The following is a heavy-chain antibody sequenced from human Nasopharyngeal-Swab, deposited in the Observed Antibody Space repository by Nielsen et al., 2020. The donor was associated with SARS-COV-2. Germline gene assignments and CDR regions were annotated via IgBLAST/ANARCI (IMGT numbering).Heavy chain of an antibody. CDR2: ISWNSGSI. Sequence: SLKISCAASGFPFDDYAMHWVRQAPGTGLEWVSGISWNSGSIGYADSVKGRFTISRDNAKNSLYLQMNSLRAEDTALYYCATADYYYYGMDVWGQGTTVTVSS. CDR3: ATADYYYYGMDV. J-gene: IGHJ6*02. V-gene: IGHV3-9*01. CDR1: GFPFDDYA.